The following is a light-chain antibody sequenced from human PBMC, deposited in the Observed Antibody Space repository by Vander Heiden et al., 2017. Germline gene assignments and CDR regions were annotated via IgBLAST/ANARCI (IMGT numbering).Light chain of an antibody. J-gene: IGKJ2*02. CDR2: KAS. V-gene: IGKV1-5*03. CDR1: QSISSW. Sequence: DIQMTQSPSTLSASVGDRVTITCRASQSISSWLAWYQQKPGKAPKLLIYKASCLESGVPSRFSGSGSGTEFTLTISSLQPDDFATYYCQQYNSYCTFGQGTKLEIK. CDR3: QQYNSYCT.